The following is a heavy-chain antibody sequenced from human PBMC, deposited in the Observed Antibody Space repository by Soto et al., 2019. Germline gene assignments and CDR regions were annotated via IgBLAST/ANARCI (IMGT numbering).Heavy chain of an antibody. D-gene: IGHD3-22*01. CDR2: IIPIFGTA. J-gene: IGHJ4*02. V-gene: IGHV1-69*06. CDR3: ARDPSTSYYDRRGLGY. CDR1: GGTFSSYA. Sequence: QVQLVQSGAEVKKPGSSVKVSCKASGGTFSSYAISWVRQAPGQGLEWMGGIIPIFGTANYAQKFQGRVTITADKSTRTAYMELSSLRSEDTAVYYCARDPSTSYYDRRGLGYWGQGTLVTVSS.